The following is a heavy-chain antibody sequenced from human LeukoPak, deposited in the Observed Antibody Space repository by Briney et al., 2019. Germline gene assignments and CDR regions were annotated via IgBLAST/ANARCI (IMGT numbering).Heavy chain of an antibody. V-gene: IGHV4-31*03. D-gene: IGHD3-9*01. Sequence: PSETLSLTCTVSGGSISSGGYYWRWIRQHPGKGLEWIGYIYYSGSTYYNPSLKSRVTISVDTSKNQFSLKLSSVTAADTAVYYCARGWGYYDISTGEDWFDPWGQGTLVTVSS. CDR1: GGSISSGGYY. J-gene: IGHJ5*02. CDR3: ARGWGYYDISTGEDWFDP. CDR2: IYYSGST.